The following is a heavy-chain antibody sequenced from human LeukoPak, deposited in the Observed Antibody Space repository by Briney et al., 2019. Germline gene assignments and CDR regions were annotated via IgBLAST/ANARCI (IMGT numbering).Heavy chain of an antibody. CDR2: ISGSGGTT. V-gene: IGHV3-23*01. CDR1: GFTFSTYD. CDR3: AKSPYSGEYTEYFQH. Sequence: GGSLRLSCAASGFTFSTYDMMWVRQTPDSGLEWVSIISGSGGTTYYADSVKGRFTISRDNSKNTLYLEMNSLRADDTAVYYCAKSPYSGEYTEYFQHWGQGTLVTVSS. D-gene: IGHD1-26*01. J-gene: IGHJ1*01.